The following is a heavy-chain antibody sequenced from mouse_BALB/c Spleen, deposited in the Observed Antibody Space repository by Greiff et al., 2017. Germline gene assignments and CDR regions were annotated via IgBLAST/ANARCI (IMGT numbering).Heavy chain of an antibody. Sequence: EVQLKESGGGLVQPGGSRKLSCAASGFTFSSFGMHWVRQAPEKGLEWVAYISSGSSTIYYADTVKGRFTISRDNPKNTLFLQMTSLRSEDTAMYYCARSEANWDYYAMDYWGQGTSVTVSS. CDR3: ARSEANWDYYAMDY. CDR2: ISSGSSTI. CDR1: GFTFSSFG. D-gene: IGHD4-1*02. V-gene: IGHV5-17*02. J-gene: IGHJ4*01.